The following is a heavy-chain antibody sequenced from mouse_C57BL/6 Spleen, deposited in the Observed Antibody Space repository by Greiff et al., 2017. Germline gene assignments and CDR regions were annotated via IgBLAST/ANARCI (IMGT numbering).Heavy chain of an antibody. Sequence: QVQLQQSGAELVRPGASVTLSCKASGYTFTDYEMHWVKQTPVHGLEWIGAIDPETGGTAYNQKFKGKATLTADKSSSTAYMELRSLTSADSAVFYCTNWGLGPGFDYWGQGTTLTGSS. CDR1: GYTFTDYE. V-gene: IGHV1-15*01. CDR3: TNWGLGPGFDY. D-gene: IGHD4-1*01. CDR2: IDPETGGT. J-gene: IGHJ2*01.